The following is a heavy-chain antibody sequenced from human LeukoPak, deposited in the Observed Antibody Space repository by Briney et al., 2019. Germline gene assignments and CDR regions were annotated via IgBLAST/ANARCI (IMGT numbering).Heavy chain of an antibody. Sequence: ASVKVSCKPSGGTFSSYAISWVRQAPGQGFEWMGRFIPILGIANYAQKFQGRVTITADKSTSTAYMELSSLRSEDTAVYYCARGYCSGGSCYSGTPGLFDYWGQGTLVTVSS. V-gene: IGHV1-69*04. CDR1: GGTFSSYA. CDR3: ARGYCSGGSCYSGTPGLFDY. CDR2: FIPILGIA. J-gene: IGHJ4*02. D-gene: IGHD2-15*01.